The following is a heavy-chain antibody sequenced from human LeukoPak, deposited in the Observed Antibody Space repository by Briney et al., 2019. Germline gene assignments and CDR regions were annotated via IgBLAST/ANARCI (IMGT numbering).Heavy chain of an antibody. CDR2: IIPIFGTA. CDR1: GGTFSSYA. J-gene: IGHJ4*02. D-gene: IGHD3-10*01. Sequence: GASVKVSCKASGGTFSSYAISWVRQAPGQGLEWMGGIIPIFGTANYAQKFQGRVTITTDESTSTAYMELSSLRSDDTAVYYCARSSLLWFGELSYFDYWGQGTLVTVSS. CDR3: ARSSLLWFGELSYFDY. V-gene: IGHV1-69*05.